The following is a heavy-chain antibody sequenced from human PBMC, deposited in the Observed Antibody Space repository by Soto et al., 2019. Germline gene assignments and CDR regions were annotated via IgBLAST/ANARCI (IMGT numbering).Heavy chain of an antibody. CDR2: ISASGGNT. J-gene: IGHJ3*01. V-gene: IGHV3-23*01. CDR3: AKDFYSTSYSTSSFSAFDF. CDR1: GFSFSTNA. Sequence: EVQLLESGGGLVQPGGSLRLSCAASGFSFSTNAMSWVRQAPGKGLEWVSGISASGGNTYYADSVKGRFTISRDNSKNTLYLQMNSLRPGDTAVYYCAKDFYSTSYSTSSFSAFDFWGQGTVVTVSS. D-gene: IGHD6-6*01.